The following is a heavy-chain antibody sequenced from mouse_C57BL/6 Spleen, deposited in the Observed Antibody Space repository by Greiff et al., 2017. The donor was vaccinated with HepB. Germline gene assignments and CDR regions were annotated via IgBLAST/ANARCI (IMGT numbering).Heavy chain of an antibody. CDR3: ARSGDYDSYAMDY. CDR2: IYPGDGDT. Sequence: VQLQQSGPELVKPGASVKISCKASGYAFSSSWMNWVKQRPGQGLEWIGRIYPGDGDTNYNGKFKGKATLTADKSSSTAYMQLSSLTSEDSAVYFWARSGDYDSYAMDYWGQGTSVTVSS. V-gene: IGHV1-82*01. CDR1: GYAFSSSW. J-gene: IGHJ4*01. D-gene: IGHD2-4*01.